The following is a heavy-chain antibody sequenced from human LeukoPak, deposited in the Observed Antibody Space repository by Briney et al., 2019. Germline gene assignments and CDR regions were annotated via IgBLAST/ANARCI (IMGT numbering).Heavy chain of an antibody. Sequence: SGGSLRLSCAASGLTLSTYSMNWVRQAPGKGLEWVSYISSSSSTIYYADSLKGRFTISRDNARKSLYLQMNSLRDEDTAVYYCARGVRYLDYWGQGTLVTVSS. D-gene: IGHD3-10*01. V-gene: IGHV3-48*02. CDR1: GLTLSTYS. CDR3: ARGVRYLDY. J-gene: IGHJ4*02. CDR2: ISSSSSTI.